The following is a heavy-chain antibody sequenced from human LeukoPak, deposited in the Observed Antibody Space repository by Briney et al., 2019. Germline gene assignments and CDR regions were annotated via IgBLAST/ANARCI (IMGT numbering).Heavy chain of an antibody. D-gene: IGHD3-22*01. CDR1: GGTFSSYA. V-gene: IGHV1-69*13. CDR3: ARGPITTRSHFDY. J-gene: IGHJ4*02. CDR2: IIPIFGTA. Sequence: SVKVSCKASGGTFSSYAISWVRQAPGQGLEWMGGIIPIFGTANYAQKFQDRVTITADESTSTAYMELSSLRSEDTAVYYCARGPITTRSHFDYWGQGTLVTVSS.